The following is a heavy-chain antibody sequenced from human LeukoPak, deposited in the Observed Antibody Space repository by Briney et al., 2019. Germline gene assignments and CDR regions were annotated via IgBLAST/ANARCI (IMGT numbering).Heavy chain of an antibody. V-gene: IGHV3-21*01. Sequence: GGSLRLSCAASGFTFSRYTMNWVRQAPGKGLEWVSTISGTSTYIYYADSVKGRFTIYRDNAKNSLYLQMNSLGAEDTAVYYCARDPDRYSSGWYFDPWGQGTLVTVSS. J-gene: IGHJ5*02. CDR1: GFTFSRYT. CDR3: ARDPDRYSSGWYFDP. CDR2: ISGTSTYI. D-gene: IGHD6-19*01.